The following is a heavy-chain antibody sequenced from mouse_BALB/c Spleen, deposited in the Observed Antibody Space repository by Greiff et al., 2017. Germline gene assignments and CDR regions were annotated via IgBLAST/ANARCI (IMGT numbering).Heavy chain of an antibody. J-gene: IGHJ2*01. V-gene: IGHV14-3*02. D-gene: IGHD4-1*01. Sequence: VQLQQSGAELVKPGASVKLSCTASGFTIKDNYMHWVKQRPEQGLEWIGRIDPANGNTKYDPKFQGKATITADTSSNTAYLQVSSLTSEDTAVYYCARGELGLDYWGQGTTLTVSS. CDR3: ARGELGLDY. CDR1: GFTIKDNY. CDR2: IDPANGNT.